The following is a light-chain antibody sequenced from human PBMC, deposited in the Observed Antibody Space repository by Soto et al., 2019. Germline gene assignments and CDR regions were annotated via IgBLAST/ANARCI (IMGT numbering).Light chain of an antibody. J-gene: IGKJ4*01. V-gene: IGKV3-20*01. CDR1: QTLRRTY. CDR3: QQYGSSPALT. Sequence: EMVLMQSPGTLSLSPGERASLSGRASQTLRRTYIAWYQQKPGQAPRVLIYGASKRATGIPDRFSGSGSGTDFTLTISRLEPEDFAVYYCQQYGSSPALTFGGGTKVDIK. CDR2: GAS.